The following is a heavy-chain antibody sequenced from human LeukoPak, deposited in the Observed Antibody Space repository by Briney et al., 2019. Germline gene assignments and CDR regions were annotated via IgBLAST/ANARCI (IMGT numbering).Heavy chain of an antibody. Sequence: ASVKVSCKPSGYTFTGYYMHWVRQAPRPGLEWMGGVNPNSGGTKYAQKFQGRVTMTTDTSNSTAYMEPSKLRSDDTAVYYCARDGDYEEYYFDYWGQGTLVTVSS. V-gene: IGHV1-2*02. D-gene: IGHD4-17*01. J-gene: IGHJ4*02. CDR2: VNPNSGGT. CDR3: ARDGDYEEYYFDY. CDR1: GYTFTGYY.